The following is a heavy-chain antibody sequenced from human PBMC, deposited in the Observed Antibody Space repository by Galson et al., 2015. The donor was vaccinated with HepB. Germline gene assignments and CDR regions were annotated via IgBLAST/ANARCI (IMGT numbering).Heavy chain of an antibody. CDR2: ISGSGGST. CDR1: GFTFSSYA. J-gene: IGHJ4*02. D-gene: IGHD1-26*01. V-gene: IGHV3-23*01. CDR3: AKDRWTPGEWELLLFDY. Sequence: SLRLSCAASGFTFSSYAMSWVRQAPGKGLEWVSAISGSGGSTYYADSVKGRFTISRDNSKNTLYLQMNSLRAEDTAVYYCAKDRWTPGEWELLLFDYWGQGTLVTVSS.